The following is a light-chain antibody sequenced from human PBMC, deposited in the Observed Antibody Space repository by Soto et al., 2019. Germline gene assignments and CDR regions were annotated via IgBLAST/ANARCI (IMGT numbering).Light chain of an antibody. CDR1: QTVRSNY. V-gene: IGKV3D-20*02. Sequence: ESVLTQSPGTLSLSPGERATLSCRASQTVRSNYLAWYQQKPGQAPRLLIYDASSRATGIPDRFSSSGSGTDFTLTISRLEPEEFAVYYCQQHSNAPLTFGQGTRLEIK. CDR2: DAS. CDR3: QQHSNAPLT. J-gene: IGKJ5*01.